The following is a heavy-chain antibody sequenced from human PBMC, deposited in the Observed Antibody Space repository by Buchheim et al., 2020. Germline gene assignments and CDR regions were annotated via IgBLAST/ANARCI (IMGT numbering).Heavy chain of an antibody. CDR3: AKLPGDGRWYERDE. J-gene: IGHJ4*02. Sequence: QVQLVESGGGVVQPGRSLRLSCAASGFTFSSYGMHWVRQAPGKGLEWVAVISYDGSNKYYVDSVKGRFPISRDNSKNTLYLQMNSLRAEDTAVYYCAKLPGDGRWYERDEWGQGTL. CDR1: GFTFSSYG. CDR2: ISYDGSNK. D-gene: IGHD2-15*01. V-gene: IGHV3-30*18.